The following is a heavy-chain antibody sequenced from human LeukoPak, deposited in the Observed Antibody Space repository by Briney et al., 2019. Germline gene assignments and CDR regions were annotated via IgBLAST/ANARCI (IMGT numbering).Heavy chain of an antibody. CDR3: ARWVNDFWSGYYYMDV. V-gene: IGHV3-30-3*01. CDR1: GFTFSSYA. Sequence: GRSLRLSCAASGFTFSSYAMHWVRQAPGKGLEWVAVISYDGSNKYYADSVKGRSTISRDNSKNTLYLQMNSLRAEDTAVYYCARWVNDFWSGYYYMDVWGKGTTVTVSS. CDR2: ISYDGSNK. J-gene: IGHJ6*03. D-gene: IGHD3-3*01.